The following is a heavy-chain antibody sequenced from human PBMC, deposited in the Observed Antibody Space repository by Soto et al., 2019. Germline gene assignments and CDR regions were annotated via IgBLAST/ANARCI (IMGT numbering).Heavy chain of an antibody. CDR3: AGGRSGTRRDY. J-gene: IGHJ4*02. Sequence: QLQLQESGSGLVKPSQTLSLTCAVSGGSISSGGYSWSWIRQPPGKGLEWIGYIYHSGSTYYNPSLKSRVTISVDRAKNQFSLTLSSVTAADTAVYYCAGGRSGTRRDYWGQGTLVTVSS. CDR1: GGSISSGGYS. V-gene: IGHV4-30-2*01. CDR2: IYHSGST. D-gene: IGHD2-2*01.